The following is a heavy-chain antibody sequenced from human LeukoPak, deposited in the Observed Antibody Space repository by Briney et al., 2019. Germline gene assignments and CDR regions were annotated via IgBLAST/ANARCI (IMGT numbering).Heavy chain of an antibody. CDR3: AAERMGYCSSTSCYGPNYGMDV. J-gene: IGHJ6*02. CDR1: GFTFTSSA. V-gene: IGHV1-58*02. D-gene: IGHD2-2*01. Sequence: SVKVSCKASGFTFTSSAMQWVRQARGQRLEWIGWIVVGSGNTNYAQKFQERVTITRDMSTSTAYMELSSLRSEDTAVYYCAAERMGYCSSTSCYGPNYGMDVWGQGTTVTVSS. CDR2: IVVGSGNT.